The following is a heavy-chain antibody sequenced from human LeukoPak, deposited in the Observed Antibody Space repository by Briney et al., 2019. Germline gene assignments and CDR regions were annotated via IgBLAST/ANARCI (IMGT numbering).Heavy chain of an antibody. D-gene: IGHD3-10*01. Sequence: SETLSLTCAVYGGSFSGYYWSWIRQPPGKGLEWIGEINHSGSTNYNPSLKSRVTISVDTSKNQFSLKLSSVTAADTAVYYCARGARYYHGGWFDPWGQGTLVTVSS. CDR1: GGSFSGYY. V-gene: IGHV4-34*01. CDR3: ARGARYYHGGWFDP. J-gene: IGHJ5*02. CDR2: INHSGST.